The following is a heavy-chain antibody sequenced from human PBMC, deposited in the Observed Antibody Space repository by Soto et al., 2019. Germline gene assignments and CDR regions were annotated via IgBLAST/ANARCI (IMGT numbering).Heavy chain of an antibody. CDR1: GFTFSSYD. CDR3: ARTKPRSSSWYYYYGMDV. D-gene: IGHD6-13*01. J-gene: IGHJ6*02. Sequence: GGSLRLSCAASGFTFSSYDMHWVRQATGKGLEWVSAIGTAGDTYYPGSVKGRFTISRENAKNSLYLQMKSLRAEDTAVYYCARTKPRSSSWYYYYGMDVWGQGTTVTVSS. V-gene: IGHV3-13*01. CDR2: IGTAGDT.